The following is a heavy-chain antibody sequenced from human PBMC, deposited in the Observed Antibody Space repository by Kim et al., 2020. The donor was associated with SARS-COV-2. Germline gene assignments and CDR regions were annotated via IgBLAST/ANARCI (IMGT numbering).Heavy chain of an antibody. V-gene: IGHV3-21*01. CDR3: ARDQTDAAAPLDY. CDR2: ISSSSSYI. Sequence: GGSLRLSCAASGFTFSSYSMNWVRQAPGKGLEWVSSISSSSSYIYYADSVKGRFTISRDNAKNSLYLQMNSLRAEDTAVYYCARDQTDAAAPLDYWGQGTLVTVSS. CDR1: GFTFSSYS. J-gene: IGHJ4*02. D-gene: IGHD2-15*01.